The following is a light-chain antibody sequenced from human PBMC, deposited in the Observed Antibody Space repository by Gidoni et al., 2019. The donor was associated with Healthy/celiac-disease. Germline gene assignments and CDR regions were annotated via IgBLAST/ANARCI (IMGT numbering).Light chain of an antibody. CDR1: QSISSY. CDR2: AAS. Sequence: DIQMTQSPSSLSASVGDRVTITCRASQSISSYLNWYQQKPGKAPKLLIYAASSLQSGVPSRFSGSGSGTEFTLTISSLQPEDFATCYCQQSYSTPPNFGGGTKVEIK. J-gene: IGKJ4*01. CDR3: QQSYSTPPN. V-gene: IGKV1-39*01.